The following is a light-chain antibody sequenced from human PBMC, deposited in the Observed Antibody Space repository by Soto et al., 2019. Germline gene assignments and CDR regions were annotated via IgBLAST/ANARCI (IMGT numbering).Light chain of an antibody. CDR3: SSYTSSNTHV. CDR2: EVS. J-gene: IGLJ1*01. Sequence: QSVLTQPASVSGSPGQSITISCTGTRSDVGGYNFVSWFQQQAGRAPKLMIYEVSERPSGVSNRFSGPKSGNTASLTISGLQAEDEADYYCSSYTSSNTHVFGNGTKVTVL. V-gene: IGLV2-14*03. CDR1: RSDVGGYNF.